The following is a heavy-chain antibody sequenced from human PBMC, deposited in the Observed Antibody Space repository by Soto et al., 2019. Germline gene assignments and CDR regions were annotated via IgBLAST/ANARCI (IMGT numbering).Heavy chain of an antibody. J-gene: IGHJ4*02. D-gene: IGHD3-22*01. V-gene: IGHV4-59*01. CDR1: GGSISSYY. Sequence: SETLSLTCTVSGGSISSYYWSWIRQPPGKGLEWIGYIYYSGSTNYDPSLKSRVTISVDTPKNQFSLKLSSVTAADTAVYYCARAVHDSSGSVFFDYWGQGTLVTVSS. CDR2: IYYSGST. CDR3: ARAVHDSSGSVFFDY.